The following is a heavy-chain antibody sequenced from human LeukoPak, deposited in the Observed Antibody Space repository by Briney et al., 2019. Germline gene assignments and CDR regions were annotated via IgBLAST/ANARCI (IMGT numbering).Heavy chain of an antibody. CDR1: GGTFSSYA. CDR3: ARDSSVTIFGVVIAPFDY. Sequence: SVKVSCKASGGTFSSYAISWVRQAPGQGLEWMGRIIPIFGTANYAQKFQGRVTITTDESTSTAYMELSSLRSEGTAVYYCARDSSVTIFGVVIAPFDYWGQGTLVTVSS. J-gene: IGHJ4*02. CDR2: IIPIFGTA. V-gene: IGHV1-69*05. D-gene: IGHD3-3*01.